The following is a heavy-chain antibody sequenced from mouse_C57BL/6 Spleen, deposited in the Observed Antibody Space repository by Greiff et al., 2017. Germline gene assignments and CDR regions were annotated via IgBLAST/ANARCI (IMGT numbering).Heavy chain of an antibody. CDR2: IYPGSGST. J-gene: IGHJ1*03. V-gene: IGHV1-55*01. D-gene: IGHD2-3*01. Sequence: QVQLQQPGAELVKPGASVKMSCKASGYTFTSYWITWVKQRPGQGLEWIGDIYPGSGSTNYNEKFKSKATLTVDTSSSTAYMQLSSLTSEDSAVYYCARQVYDGDYLYWYFEVWGTGTTVTVSS. CDR3: ARQVYDGDYLYWYFEV. CDR1: GYTFTSYW.